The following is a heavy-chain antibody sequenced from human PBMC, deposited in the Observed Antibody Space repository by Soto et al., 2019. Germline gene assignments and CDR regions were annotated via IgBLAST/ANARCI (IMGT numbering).Heavy chain of an antibody. V-gene: IGHV3-53*01. Sequence: VGSLRLSCAASGIADYMSWVRQAPGKGLEWVSVIYSGGATFYTDSVKGRFTISRDNSKNTLFLQMSGLRAEDTAVYYCVRGSGTLVYQLQWFDYWGQGTLVTVSS. CDR3: VRGSGTLVYQLQWFDY. CDR1: GIADY. D-gene: IGHD2-2*01. J-gene: IGHJ4*02. CDR2: IYSGGAT.